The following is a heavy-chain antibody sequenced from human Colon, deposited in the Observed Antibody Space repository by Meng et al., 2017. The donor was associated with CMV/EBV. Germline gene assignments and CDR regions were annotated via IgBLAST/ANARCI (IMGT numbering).Heavy chain of an antibody. V-gene: IGHV3-11*01. CDR1: GFSFSDYY. D-gene: IGHD6-6*01. CDR3: ARDLPGSAYYHYYGLDV. J-gene: IGHJ6*02. CDR2: ISDSGRTI. Sequence: GGSLRLSCAASGFSFSDYYMSWVRQAPGKGLEWVSSISDSGRTIYYADSVRGRFTISRDNANNSLYLQLNDLRAEDTAMYYCARDLPGSAYYHYYGLDVWGQGTTVTVSS.